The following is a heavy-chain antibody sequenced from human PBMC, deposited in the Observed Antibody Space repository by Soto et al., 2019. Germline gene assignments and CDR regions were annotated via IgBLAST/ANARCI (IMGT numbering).Heavy chain of an antibody. CDR1: GDTFANFG. D-gene: IGHD3-10*01. CDR2: IATYNNNK. J-gene: IGHJ5*02. V-gene: IGHV1-18*01. CDR3: ARVVRGVVNWFDP. Sequence: HLVQSGPEVKRPGASITVSCKTSGDTFANFGLSWVRQAPGQDLEWMGWIATYNNNKNYAQKFQGRLTLTTDTSTSTAYMELESLGYDDTAVYYCARVVRGVVNWFDPWGQGTLVTVSS.